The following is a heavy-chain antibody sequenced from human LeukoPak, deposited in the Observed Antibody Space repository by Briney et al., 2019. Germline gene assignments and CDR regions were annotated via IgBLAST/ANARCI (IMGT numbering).Heavy chain of an antibody. CDR2: IYSSGST. Sequence: PSETLSLTCTVSGGSISSYYWSWIRQPAGKGLEWIGRIYSSGSTTHNPALKSRVTLSVDTSKNQFSLKLSSVTAADTAMYYCARDGTCNSFDYWGQGTLVTVSS. D-gene: IGHD1-26*01. J-gene: IGHJ4*02. V-gene: IGHV4-4*07. CDR3: ARDGTCNSFDY. CDR1: GGSISSYY.